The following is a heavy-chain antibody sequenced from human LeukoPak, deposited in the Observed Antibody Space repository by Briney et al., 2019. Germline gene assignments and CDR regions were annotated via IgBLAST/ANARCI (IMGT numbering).Heavy chain of an antibody. CDR3: ARAAMIAAAGYGVDY. V-gene: IGHV1-46*01. Sequence: ASVKVSCKASGYTFTSYYMHWVRQAPGQGLEWMGIINPSGGSTSYAQKFQGRVTMTRDMSTSTAYMELSSLRSEDTAVYYCARAAMIAAAGYGVDYWGQGTLVTVSS. CDR1: GYTFTSYY. D-gene: IGHD6-13*01. J-gene: IGHJ4*02. CDR2: INPSGGST.